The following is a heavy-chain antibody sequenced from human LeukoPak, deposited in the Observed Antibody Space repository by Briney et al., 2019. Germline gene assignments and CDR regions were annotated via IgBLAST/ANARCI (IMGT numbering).Heavy chain of an antibody. CDR1: GYTFTGYY. CDR2: INPNSGGT. D-gene: IGHD6-19*01. J-gene: IGHJ4*02. V-gene: IGHV1-2*02. Sequence: ASVKVSCKASGYTFTGYYMHWVRRAPGQGLEWMGWINPNSGGTNYAQKFQGRVTMTRDTSISTAYMELSRLRSDDTAVYYCARVGYSSGWYPKKGLDYWGQGTLVTVSS. CDR3: ARVGYSSGWYPKKGLDY.